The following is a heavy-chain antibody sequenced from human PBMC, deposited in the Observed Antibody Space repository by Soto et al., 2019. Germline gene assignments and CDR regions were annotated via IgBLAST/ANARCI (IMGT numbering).Heavy chain of an antibody. Sequence: AALKISCNGSGYSFTSYWISLVRQMPGKGQEWMGRIDPSDSYTNYSPSFQGHVTISADKSISTAYLQWSSLKASDTAMYYCARHPPDYGEYYYYYGMDVWGQGTTVTGSS. CDR2: IDPSDSYT. CDR3: ARHPPDYGEYYYYYGMDV. V-gene: IGHV5-10-1*01. D-gene: IGHD4-17*01. CDR1: GYSFTSYW. J-gene: IGHJ6*02.